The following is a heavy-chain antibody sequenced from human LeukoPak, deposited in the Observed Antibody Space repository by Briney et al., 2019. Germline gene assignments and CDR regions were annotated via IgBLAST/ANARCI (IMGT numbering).Heavy chain of an antibody. CDR2: IKQDGSEK. CDR1: GFTFSSYW. CDR3: ASLGATDLFRTPFDY. J-gene: IGHJ4*02. V-gene: IGHV3-7*01. Sequence: GGSLRLPCAASGFTFSSYWMSWVRQAPGKGLEWVANIKQDGSEKYYVDSVKGRFTISRDNAKNSLYLQMNSLRAEDTAVYYCASLGATDLFRTPFDYWGQGTLVIVSS. D-gene: IGHD1-26*01.